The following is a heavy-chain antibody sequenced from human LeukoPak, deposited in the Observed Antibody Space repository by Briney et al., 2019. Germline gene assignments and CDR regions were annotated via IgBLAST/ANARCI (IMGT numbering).Heavy chain of an antibody. CDR1: GFTFSSYA. V-gene: IGHV3-23*01. J-gene: IGHJ4*02. D-gene: IGHD3-22*01. CDR2: ISGSGGST. Sequence: GGSLRLSCAASGFTFSSYAMSWVRQAPGKGLEWVSAISGSGGSTYYADSVKGRFTISRDNSRNTLYLQMNSLRAEDTAVYYCARGSGYLETFDYWGQGTLVTVSS. CDR3: ARGSGYLETFDY.